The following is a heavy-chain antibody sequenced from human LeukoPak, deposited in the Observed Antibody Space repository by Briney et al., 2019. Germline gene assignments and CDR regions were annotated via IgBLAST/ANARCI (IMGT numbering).Heavy chain of an antibody. D-gene: IGHD3-10*01. V-gene: IGHV3-7*01. J-gene: IGHJ4*02. CDR2: INQDGSEK. CDR1: GFTFSSYW. Sequence: GGSLRLSCAASGFTFSSYWMSWVRQAPGKGLEWVADINQDGSEKYYVDSVKGRFTISRDNAKNSLYLQMNSLRAEDTAVYYCARARITMVLRQVPWFDYWGQGTLVTVSS. CDR3: ARARITMVLRQVPWFDY.